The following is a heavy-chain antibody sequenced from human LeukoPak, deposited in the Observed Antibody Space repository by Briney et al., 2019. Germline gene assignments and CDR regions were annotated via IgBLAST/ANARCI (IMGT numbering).Heavy chain of an antibody. Sequence: PGGSLRLSCAASGFIFSSYAMSWVRQAPGKGLEWVSAISGSGGSTYYADSVKGRFTISRDNFKNTLYLQMNSLRAEDTAVYYCAVEYYYDSSGYTFDYWGQGTLVTVSS. CDR3: AVEYYYDSSGYTFDY. CDR1: GFIFSSYA. J-gene: IGHJ4*02. D-gene: IGHD3-22*01. V-gene: IGHV3-23*01. CDR2: ISGSGGST.